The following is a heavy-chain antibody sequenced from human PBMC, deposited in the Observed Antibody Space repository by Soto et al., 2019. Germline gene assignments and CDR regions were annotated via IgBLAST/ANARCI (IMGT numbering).Heavy chain of an antibody. Sequence: PSQTLSLTCAISGDSVSSNSAAWNWIRQSPSRGLEWLGRTYYRSKWYNDYAVSMKSRITINPDTSKNQFSLQLNSVTPEDTAVYYCARENGIAAAGTPKYFDYWGQGTLVTVSS. CDR2: TYYRSKWYN. CDR1: GDSVSSNSAA. V-gene: IGHV6-1*01. CDR3: ARENGIAAAGTPKYFDY. D-gene: IGHD6-13*01. J-gene: IGHJ4*02.